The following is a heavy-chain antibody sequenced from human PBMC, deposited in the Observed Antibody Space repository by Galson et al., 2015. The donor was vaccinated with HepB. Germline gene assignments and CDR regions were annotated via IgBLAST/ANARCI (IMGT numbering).Heavy chain of an antibody. CDR1: GFTFSGSA. V-gene: IGHV3-73*01. CDR3: TRLGDLSGYSSL. CDR2: IGSKANSYAT. D-gene: IGHD6-13*01. Sequence: SLRLSCAASGFTFSGSAMHWVRQASGRGLEWVGRIGSKANSYATAYGASVKGRFTISRDDSKNTAYMQMNSLKTEDTAVYYCTRLGDLSGYSSLWGQGTLVTVSS. J-gene: IGHJ4*02.